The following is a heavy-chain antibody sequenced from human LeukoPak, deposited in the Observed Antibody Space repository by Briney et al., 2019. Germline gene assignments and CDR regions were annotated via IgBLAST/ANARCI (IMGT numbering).Heavy chain of an antibody. Sequence: GGSLRLSCAASGFTFSTFWMTWVRQAPGKGLEGVANIKPDGCEKSYVDSVKGRFTVSRDNAKNSLYLHMNSLRAEDTALYYCTRNTVAAAGDDWGQGTLVTVSS. CDR2: IKPDGCEK. CDR3: TRNTVAAAGDD. D-gene: IGHD6-13*01. J-gene: IGHJ4*02. V-gene: IGHV3-7*01. CDR1: GFTFSTFW.